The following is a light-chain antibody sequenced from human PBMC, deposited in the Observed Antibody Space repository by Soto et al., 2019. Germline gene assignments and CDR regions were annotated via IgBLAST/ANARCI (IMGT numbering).Light chain of an antibody. J-gene: IGLJ2*01. Sequence: QSVLTQPASVSGSPGQSITISCTGTSGDVDSHYVAWYQQHPNKAPKVLIYEGNNRPSGVSDRFSGSKSGNTASLTISGLQAEDEANYYCSSHTPNITLFGGGTKVTVL. CDR1: SGDVDSHY. V-gene: IGLV2-14*03. CDR2: EGN. CDR3: SSHTPNITL.